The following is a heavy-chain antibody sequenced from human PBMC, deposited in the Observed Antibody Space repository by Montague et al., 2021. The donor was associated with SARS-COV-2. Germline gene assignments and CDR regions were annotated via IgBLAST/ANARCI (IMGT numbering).Heavy chain of an antibody. Sequence: SETLSLTCTVSGGSVSSDNWWTWVRQPPGKGLEWIGEIYHSGTTNYNPSLQRRATISVDKSRNHLSLNLRSATAADTVMYYCALPLGGARFDPWGQGILVTVSS. V-gene: IGHV4-4*02. J-gene: IGHJ5*02. D-gene: IGHD2-15*01. CDR2: IYHSGTT. CDR1: GGSVSSDNW. CDR3: ALPLGGARFDP.